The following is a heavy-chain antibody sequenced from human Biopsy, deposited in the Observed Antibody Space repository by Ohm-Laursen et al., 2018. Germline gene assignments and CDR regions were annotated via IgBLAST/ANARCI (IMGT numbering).Heavy chain of an antibody. CDR2: INHSGST. CDR3: ARAGTAINGNSLGFDP. CDR1: VGSFSGYY. V-gene: IGHV4-34*01. Sequence: GTLSLTWSVYVGSFSGYYWTWIRQPPGKGLEWIGEINHSGSTNYNPSLKSRVSISVDTSKNQFSLKLNSVTAAGTAVYYCARAGTAINGNSLGFDPWGQGTLVTVSS. D-gene: IGHD1-20*01. J-gene: IGHJ5*02.